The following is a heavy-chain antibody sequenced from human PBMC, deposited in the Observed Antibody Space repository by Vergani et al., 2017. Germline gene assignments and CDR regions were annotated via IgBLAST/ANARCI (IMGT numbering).Heavy chain of an antibody. Sequence: QGQLAQSGAEVKKPGSSVKVSCKASGGTFSSNSISWVRQAPGQGLEWMGRIIPIFGTTSYAQKFQGRVTILEDESTSTAYMELSSLRSEDTAVYYCVRSSGYYSYYFDFWGQGTLVTVSS. CDR1: GGTFSSNS. CDR2: IIPIFGTT. CDR3: VRSSGYYSYYFDF. V-gene: IGHV1-69*13. J-gene: IGHJ4*02. D-gene: IGHD3-22*01.